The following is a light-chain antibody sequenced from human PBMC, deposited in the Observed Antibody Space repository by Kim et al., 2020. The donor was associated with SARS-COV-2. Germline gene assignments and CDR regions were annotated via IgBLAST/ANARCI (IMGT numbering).Light chain of an antibody. CDR1: NIGSKS. J-gene: IGLJ2*01. Sequence: SYELTQPPSVSVAPGQTARVTCEGNNIGSKSVHWYQQRPGQAPLVVIYYDSDRPSGIPERFSGSNSGNTATLTISRVEAGDEADYSCQVWDSSSVVFGGG. CDR3: QVWDSSSVV. V-gene: IGLV3-21*01. CDR2: YDS.